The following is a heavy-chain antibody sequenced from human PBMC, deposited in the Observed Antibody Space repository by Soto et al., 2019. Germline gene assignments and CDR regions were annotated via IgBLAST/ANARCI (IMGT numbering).Heavy chain of an antibody. V-gene: IGHV4-61*01. J-gene: IGHJ4*02. D-gene: IGHD6-6*01. CDR3: AREFSNSPEAFDS. CDR2: IYHTGST. Sequence: SSETLSLTCTVSGGSVNSDNYYWSWIRQPPGRGLDWIGYIYHTGSTNYNPSLNSRVTISVDTSRNQFSLKLNSVTAADTAVYYCAREFSNSPEAFDSWGQGTLVT. CDR1: GGSVNSDNYY.